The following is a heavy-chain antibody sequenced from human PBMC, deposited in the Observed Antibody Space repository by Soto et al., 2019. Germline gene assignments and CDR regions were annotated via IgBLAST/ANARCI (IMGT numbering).Heavy chain of an antibody. CDR1: GFTFSSYW. J-gene: IGHJ4*01. D-gene: IGHD3-16*01. Sequence: GGSLRLSCAASGFTFSSYWMSWVRQAPGKGLEWVVNIKQDGSEKYYVDSVKGRFTISRDKDKNSLYLQMSSLRAEDTALYYCDCRGRDLDYWGHGTLLTGSS. V-gene: IGHV3-7*01. CDR3: DCRGRDLDY. CDR2: IKQDGSEK.